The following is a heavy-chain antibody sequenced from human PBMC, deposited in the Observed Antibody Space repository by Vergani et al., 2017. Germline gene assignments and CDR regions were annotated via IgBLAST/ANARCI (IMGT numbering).Heavy chain of an antibody. CDR1: GYTFTSYY. CDR2: INPSGGST. CDR3: ARDQYDYVWGSYRNFDY. D-gene: IGHD3-16*02. V-gene: IGHV1-46*01. Sequence: QVQLVQSGAEVKKPGASVKVSCKASGYTFTSYYMHWVRQAPGQGLEWMGIINPSGGSTSYGQKFQGRVTMTRDTSTSTVYMELSSLRLEDTAVYYCARDQYDYVWGSYRNFDYWGQGTLVTVSS. J-gene: IGHJ4*02.